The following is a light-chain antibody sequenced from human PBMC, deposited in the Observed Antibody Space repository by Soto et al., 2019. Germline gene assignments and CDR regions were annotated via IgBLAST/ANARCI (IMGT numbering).Light chain of an antibody. Sequence: EIVFTQSPSTLSLSPGERATLSCRASQSVSSYLAWYQQKPGQAPRLLIYDASNRATGIPARFSGSGSGTDFTLTISSLEPEDFAVYYCQQRSNWPYTFGQGTKVDI. J-gene: IGKJ2*01. CDR3: QQRSNWPYT. CDR1: QSVSSY. CDR2: DAS. V-gene: IGKV3-11*01.